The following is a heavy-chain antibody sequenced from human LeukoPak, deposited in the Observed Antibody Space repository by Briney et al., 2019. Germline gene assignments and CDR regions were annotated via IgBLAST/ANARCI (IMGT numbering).Heavy chain of an antibody. V-gene: IGHV3-53*01. Sequence: GGSLRLSCAASGFTVSSNYMSWVRQAPGKGLEWVSVIYSGGSTYYADSVKGRFTLSRDNSKNTVYLQMNSLRADDTAVYYCAKTRGYCSGGTCYCDYWGQGTLVTVSS. J-gene: IGHJ4*02. D-gene: IGHD2-15*01. CDR3: AKTRGYCSGGTCYCDY. CDR2: IYSGGST. CDR1: GFTVSSNY.